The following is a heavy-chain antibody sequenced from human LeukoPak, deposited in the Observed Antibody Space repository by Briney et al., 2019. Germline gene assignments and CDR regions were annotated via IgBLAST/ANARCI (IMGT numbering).Heavy chain of an antibody. D-gene: IGHD2-2*01. J-gene: IGHJ4*02. V-gene: IGHV3-30-3*01. CDR2: ISSDGSNK. Sequence: GGSLRLSCAASGFTFSSYAVHWVRQAPGKGLEWVAVISSDGSNKYYADSVKGRFTISRDNAKNTLYLQMNTLRAEDTAVYYCARDICSSTSCFQGRFDYWGQGTLVTVSS. CDR1: GFTFSSYA. CDR3: ARDICSSTSCFQGRFDY.